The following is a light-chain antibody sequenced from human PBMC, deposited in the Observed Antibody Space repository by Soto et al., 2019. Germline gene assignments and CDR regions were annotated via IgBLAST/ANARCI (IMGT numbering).Light chain of an antibody. CDR2: DVT. CDR3: NSYTTSGTWV. Sequence: QSVLTQPASVSGSPGQSITISCTGTSSDVGGYNYVSWYQQHPGKAPKLMIYDVTDRPSGVSDRFSGSKSDNMASLTISGLQAEDEADYYCNSYTTSGTWVFGGGTKVTVL. V-gene: IGLV2-14*01. J-gene: IGLJ3*02. CDR1: SSDVGGYNY.